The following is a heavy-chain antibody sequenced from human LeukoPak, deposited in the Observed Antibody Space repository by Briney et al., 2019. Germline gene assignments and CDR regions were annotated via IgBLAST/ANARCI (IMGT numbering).Heavy chain of an antibody. CDR2: INPSGGST. V-gene: IGHV1-46*01. CDR3: AVAAARVVFDY. Sequence: GASVKVSCKASGYTFTSYDMHWVRQAPGQGLEWMGIINPSGGSTSYAQKFQGRVTMTRDTSTSTVYMELSSLRSEDTAVYYCAVAAARVVFDYWGQGTLVTVSS. CDR1: GYTFTSYD. D-gene: IGHD6-13*01. J-gene: IGHJ4*02.